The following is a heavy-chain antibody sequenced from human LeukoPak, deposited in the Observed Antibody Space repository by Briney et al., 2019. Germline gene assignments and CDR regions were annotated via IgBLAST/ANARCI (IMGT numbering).Heavy chain of an antibody. CDR3: ARDAAGYDP. CDR1: GFTFNRFG. J-gene: IGHJ5*02. Sequence: GGSLRLSCAASGFTFNRFGMTWVRQTPGKGLEWVANIKEDATKKSYVESVKGRFTITRDNAENSLYLQMNSLRAEDTAVYYCARDAAGYDPWGQGTLVTVSS. D-gene: IGHD6-13*01. V-gene: IGHV3-7*01. CDR2: IKEDATKK.